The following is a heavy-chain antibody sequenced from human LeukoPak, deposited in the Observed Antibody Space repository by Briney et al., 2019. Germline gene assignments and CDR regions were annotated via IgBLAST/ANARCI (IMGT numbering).Heavy chain of an antibody. D-gene: IGHD3-3*01. Sequence: GGSLRLSCAASGFTVSSNYMSWVRQAPGKGLEWVSYISSSSSTIYYADSVKGRFTISRDNAKNSLYLQMNSLRAEDTAVYYCAREGRFLEWLFTPSAFDYWGQGTLVTVSS. CDR3: AREGRFLEWLFTPSAFDY. J-gene: IGHJ4*02. CDR1: GFTVSSNY. V-gene: IGHV3-48*01. CDR2: ISSSSSTI.